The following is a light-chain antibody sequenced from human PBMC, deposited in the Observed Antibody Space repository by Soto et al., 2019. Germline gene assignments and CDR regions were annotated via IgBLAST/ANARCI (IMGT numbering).Light chain of an antibody. CDR2: GAS. CDR1: QSVSSTN. J-gene: IGKJ1*01. V-gene: IGKV3-20*01. CDR3: QQYGSSPGT. Sequence: EIVLTQSPGTLSLSPGERATLSCRASQSVSSTNLGWFQQKPGQAPRLLIFGASYRDTGIPDRFSGSGSGTDFTLTISRLEPEDFAMYYCQQYGSSPGTFGQGTKVEVK.